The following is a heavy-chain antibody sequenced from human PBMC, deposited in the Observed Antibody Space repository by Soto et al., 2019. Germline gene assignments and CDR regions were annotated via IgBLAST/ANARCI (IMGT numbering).Heavy chain of an antibody. D-gene: IGHD3-3*01. CDR1: GFTFDDYA. CDR3: TKSWRLYYMDV. CDR2: ITWNSGTI. V-gene: IGHV3-9*01. J-gene: IGHJ6*03. Sequence: EVQLVESGGGLVQPGRSLRLSCAASGFTFDDYAMHWVWQAPGRGLEWVSRITWNSGTIDYADSVKGRFTISRDNAKNSLYLQMNSLRAEDTALYYCTKSWRLYYMDVWGKGTTVTVSS.